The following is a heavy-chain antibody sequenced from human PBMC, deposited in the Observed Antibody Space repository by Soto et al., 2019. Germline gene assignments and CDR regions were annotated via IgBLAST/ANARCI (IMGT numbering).Heavy chain of an antibody. V-gene: IGHV3-64D*06. Sequence: PGGSLRLSCSASGFTFSSYAMHWVRQAPGKGLEYVSAISSNGGSTYYADSVKGRFTISRDNSKNTLYLQMSSLRAEDTAVYYCVQGLIAARTLYYYYGMDVWGQGTTVTVSS. J-gene: IGHJ6*02. CDR2: ISSNGGST. CDR1: GFTFSSYA. D-gene: IGHD6-6*01. CDR3: VQGLIAARTLYYYYGMDV.